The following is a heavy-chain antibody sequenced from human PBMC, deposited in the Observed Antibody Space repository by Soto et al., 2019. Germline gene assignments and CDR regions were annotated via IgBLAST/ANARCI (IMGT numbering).Heavy chain of an antibody. J-gene: IGHJ4*02. CDR3: ARGAVVVAATRSSRDY. Sequence: QVQLQQWGAGLLKPSETLSLTCAVYGGSFSGYYWSWIRQPPGKGREWIGEINHSGSTNYNPSLKRRVTISVDTSKNQFSLKLSAVTAADTAVYYCARGAVVVAATRSSRDYWGQGTLVTVSS. D-gene: IGHD2-15*01. V-gene: IGHV4-34*01. CDR1: GGSFSGYY. CDR2: INHSGST.